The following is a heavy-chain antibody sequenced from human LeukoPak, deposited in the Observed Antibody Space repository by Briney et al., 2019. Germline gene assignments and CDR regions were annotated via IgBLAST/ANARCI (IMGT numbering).Heavy chain of an antibody. CDR3: ARQGCGGDCYPDY. D-gene: IGHD2-21*02. J-gene: IGHJ4*02. CDR2: IYYTGST. V-gene: IGHV4-39*01. CDR1: GGSFSGYY. Sequence: SETLSLTCAVYGGSFSGYYWGWIRQPPGKGLEWIGSIYYTGSTYHNPSLTSRVIISVDTSKNQFSLRLSSVTAADTAVYYCARQGCGGDCYPDYWGQGTLVTVSS.